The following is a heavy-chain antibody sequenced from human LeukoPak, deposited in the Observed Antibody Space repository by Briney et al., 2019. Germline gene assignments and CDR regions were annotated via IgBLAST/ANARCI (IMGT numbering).Heavy chain of an antibody. Sequence: SETLSLTCTVSGGSISSGGYYWNWIRQHPGKGLEWIGFIYYSGSTYYNPSLKSRVTISVDTTKNQFSLKLSSVTAADTAVYYCARLALSRYYFDYWGQGTLVTVSS. CDR2: IYYSGST. CDR1: GGSISSGGYY. CDR3: ARLALSRYYFDY. V-gene: IGHV4-31*03. J-gene: IGHJ4*02.